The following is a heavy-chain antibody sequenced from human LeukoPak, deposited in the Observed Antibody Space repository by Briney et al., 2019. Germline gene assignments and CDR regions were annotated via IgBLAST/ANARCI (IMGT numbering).Heavy chain of an antibody. Sequence: SGTLSLTCTVSGVSISSYYWSWIRQPPGKGRGWGGYIYYSGSTNYNSSLKSVVTLSVDTSKNQYSLKLSSVAAADTAVYYCASGYCSGGSCYYYMDVWGKGTTVTVSS. J-gene: IGHJ6*03. D-gene: IGHD2-15*01. V-gene: IGHV4-59*01. CDR3: ASGYCSGGSCYYYMDV. CDR1: GVSISSYY. CDR2: IYYSGST.